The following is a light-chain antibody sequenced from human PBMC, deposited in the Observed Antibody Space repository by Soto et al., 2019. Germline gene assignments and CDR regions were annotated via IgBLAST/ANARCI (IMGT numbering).Light chain of an antibody. J-gene: IGKJ1*01. CDR3: QQYGSSLQT. CDR1: QSVSSSY. CDR2: GAS. V-gene: IGKV3-20*01. Sequence: EIVLTQSPGTLSLSPGERATLSCRASQSVSSSYLAWYQQKPGQAPRLLIYGASSRATGIPDRFSGSGSGTDFTLTISRLEPEDFVVYYCQQYGSSLQTFGQGTKV.